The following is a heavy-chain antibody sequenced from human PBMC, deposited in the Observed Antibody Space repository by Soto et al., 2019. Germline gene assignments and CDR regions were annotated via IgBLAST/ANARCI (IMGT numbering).Heavy chain of an antibody. Sequence: GESLKISCAGSGYSFATFWIGWVRQMPGKGLGWMGIIFPADSDTRYIPCFKGQVTISVDKSISTAYLKSSNLKASDTAMYYCATPYGGFDYWGQGTLVTVSS. CDR3: ATPYGGFDY. V-gene: IGHV5-51*01. CDR1: GYSFATFW. D-gene: IGHD4-17*01. J-gene: IGHJ4*02. CDR2: IFPADSDT.